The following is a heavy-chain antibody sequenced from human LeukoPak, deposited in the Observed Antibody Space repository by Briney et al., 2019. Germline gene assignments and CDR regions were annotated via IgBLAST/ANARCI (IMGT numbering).Heavy chain of an antibody. CDR2: ISGDSNAM. CDR1: GFSFSDYY. V-gene: IGHV3-11*04. CDR3: ATYYYDTSGYPAFDY. D-gene: IGHD3-22*01. Sequence: PGGSLRLSCAASGFSFSDYYMSWIRQAPGKGLEWLSYISGDSNAMHYADSVMGRFTISRDNAKNSLYLQMNSLRAEDTAVYYCATYYYDTSGYPAFDYWGQGTLVTVSS. J-gene: IGHJ4*02.